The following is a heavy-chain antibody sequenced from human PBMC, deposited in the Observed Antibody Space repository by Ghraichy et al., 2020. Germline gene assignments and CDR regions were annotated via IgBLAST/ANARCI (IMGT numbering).Heavy chain of an antibody. CDR3: ARLSSSSLAGWFDP. CDR1: GGSISSYY. CDR2: IYYSGST. J-gene: IGHJ5*02. Sequence: SETLSLTCTVSGGSISSYYWSWIRQPPGKGLEWIGYIYYSGSTNYNPSLKSRVTISVDTSKNQFSLKLSSVTAADTAVYYCARLSSSSLAGWFDPWGQGTLVTVSS. D-gene: IGHD6-6*01. V-gene: IGHV4-59*01.